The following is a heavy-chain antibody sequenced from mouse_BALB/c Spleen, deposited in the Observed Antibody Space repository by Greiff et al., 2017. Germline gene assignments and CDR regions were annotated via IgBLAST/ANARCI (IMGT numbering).Heavy chain of an antibody. CDR3: ARTTTAGMDY. J-gene: IGHJ4*01. V-gene: IGHV5-17*02. CDR1: GFTFSSFG. D-gene: IGHD1-2*01. Sequence: EVKLMESGGGLVQPGGSRKLSCAASGFTFSSFGMHWVRQAPEKGLEWVAYISSGSSTIYYADTVKGRFTISRDNPKNTLFLQMTSLRSEDTAMYYCARTTTAGMDYWGQGTSVTVSS. CDR2: ISSGSSTI.